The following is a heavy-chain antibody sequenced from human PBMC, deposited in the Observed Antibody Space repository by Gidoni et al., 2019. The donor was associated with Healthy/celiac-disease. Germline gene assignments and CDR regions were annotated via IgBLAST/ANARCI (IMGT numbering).Heavy chain of an antibody. CDR2: IYYSGST. Sequence: QVQLQESGPGLVKPSETLSLTCTVSGGSIRSYYWSWIRQPPGKGLEWIGYIYYSGSTNYNPSLKSRVTISVDTSKNQFSLKLSSVTAADTAVYYCARGRGVYSSGWLFDYWGQGTLVTVSS. D-gene: IGHD6-19*01. V-gene: IGHV4-59*01. J-gene: IGHJ4*02. CDR3: ARGRGVYSSGWLFDY. CDR1: GGSIRSYY.